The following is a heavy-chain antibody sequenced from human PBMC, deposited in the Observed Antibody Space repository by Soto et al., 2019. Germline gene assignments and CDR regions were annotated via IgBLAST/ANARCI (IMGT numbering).Heavy chain of an antibody. CDR1: GFTFSSYW. V-gene: IGHV3-74*01. D-gene: IGHD6-19*01. Sequence: EVQLVESGGGLVQPGGSLRLSCAASGFTFSSYWMHWVRQAPGKGLVWVSRINSDGSSTNYADSVKGRFTISIDNAKHTLHLQMNSLRAEDTAEYYCEKGYRSGAGDIWGQGTMVTVSS. CDR3: EKGYRSGAGDI. CDR2: INSDGSST. J-gene: IGHJ3*02.